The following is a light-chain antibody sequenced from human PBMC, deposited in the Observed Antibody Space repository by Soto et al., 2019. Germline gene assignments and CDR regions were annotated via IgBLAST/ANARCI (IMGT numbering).Light chain of an antibody. CDR2: EVS. J-gene: IGLJ1*01. V-gene: IGLV2-8*01. Sequence: QSVLTQPPSASGAPGQSVTISCTGTSSDVGTNNYVSWYQQHPGKAPNLLIYEVSKRHSGVPDRFSGSKSGNTASLTVSGLQADDEADYYCCARARTQNYVFGPGTKLTVL. CDR3: CARARTQNYV. CDR1: SSDVGTNNY.